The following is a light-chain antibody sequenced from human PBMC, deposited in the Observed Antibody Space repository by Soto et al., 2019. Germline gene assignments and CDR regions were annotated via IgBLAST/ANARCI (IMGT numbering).Light chain of an antibody. Sequence: DIQMTQSPSTLSASVGDRVTITCRASQSISTWLAWYQQKPGQAPKLLLYKASTLQSGVPSRFSGSGSGTEFTLTISSLQPDDFATYYCQQLNSYPIAFGQGTRLEIK. CDR1: QSISTW. CDR2: KAS. CDR3: QQLNSYPIA. J-gene: IGKJ5*01. V-gene: IGKV1-5*03.